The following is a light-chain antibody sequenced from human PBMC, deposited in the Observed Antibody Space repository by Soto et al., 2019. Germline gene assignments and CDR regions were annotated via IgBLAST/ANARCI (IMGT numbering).Light chain of an antibody. CDR1: SSDVGGYNY. CDR2: DVS. CDR3: SSNTSSTTLV. Sequence: QSVLTQPASVSGSPGQSITISCTGTSSDVGGYNYVSWYQQHPGKAPKLMIYDVSNRPSGVSNRFSGSKSGNTASLTISGLKAEDEADNYCSSNTSSTTLVFGGGTKVTAL. V-gene: IGLV2-14*01. J-gene: IGLJ2*01.